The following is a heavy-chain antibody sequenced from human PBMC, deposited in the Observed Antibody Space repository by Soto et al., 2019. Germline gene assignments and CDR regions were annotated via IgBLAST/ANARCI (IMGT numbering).Heavy chain of an antibody. V-gene: IGHV3-33*01. J-gene: IGHJ4*02. CDR3: ARDGDVNTGFGKDY. Sequence: PGGSLRLSCAASGFTFSSYGMHWVRQAPGKVPEWVAFIWHDGGNKFYAESVKGQFTISRDNSKNTLYLQMTSLSAEDTAMYYCARDGDVNTGFGKDYWGQGTLVTVSS. D-gene: IGHD3-16*01. CDR1: GFTFSSYG. CDR2: IWHDGGNK.